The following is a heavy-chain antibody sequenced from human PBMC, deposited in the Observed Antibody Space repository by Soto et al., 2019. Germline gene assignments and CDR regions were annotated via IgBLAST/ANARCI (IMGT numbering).Heavy chain of an antibody. Sequence: SPPTLGNQTHSLRLTCTFSGFSLRNSGMGVGWIRQPPGKALEWLALIYWDDDKRYSPSLKSRLTITKDTSKNQVVLTMTNMDPVDTATYYCEHLTTGGFYFDYWGQGTLVTVSS. CDR1: GFSLRNSGMG. CDR3: EHLTTGGFYFDY. CDR2: IYWDDDK. J-gene: IGHJ4*02. V-gene: IGHV2-5*02. D-gene: IGHD4-17*01.